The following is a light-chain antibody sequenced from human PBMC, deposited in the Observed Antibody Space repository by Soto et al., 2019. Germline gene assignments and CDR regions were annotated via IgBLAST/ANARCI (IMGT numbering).Light chain of an antibody. V-gene: IGLV2-8*01. CDR3: SSYAGNNNVV. Sequence: QSALTQPPSASGSPGQSVTISCTGTSSDVGGYNYVSWYQQHSGKAPKVMIYEVSKRPSGVPDRFSASKSGNTASLTVSGLQAEDEADYYCSSYAGNNNVVFGGGTKVTVL. CDR2: EVS. J-gene: IGLJ2*01. CDR1: SSDVGGYNY.